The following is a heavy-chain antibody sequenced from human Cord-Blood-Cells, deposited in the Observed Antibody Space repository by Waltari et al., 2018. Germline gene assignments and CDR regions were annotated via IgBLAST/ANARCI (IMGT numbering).Heavy chain of an antibody. CDR2: INPSGGST. D-gene: IGHD5-12*01. J-gene: IGHJ4*02. CDR1: GYTFTSYY. CDR3: ARGGWLRNGGSDY. V-gene: IGHV1-46*01. Sequence: QVQLVQSGAEVKKPGASVKVSCKASGYTFTSYYMHWVRQAPGQGLEWMGIINPSGGSTSYAKKFQGRVTMNRDTSTSTGYMGLSSLRSEETAVDYCARGGWLRNGGSDYWGQGTLVTVSS.